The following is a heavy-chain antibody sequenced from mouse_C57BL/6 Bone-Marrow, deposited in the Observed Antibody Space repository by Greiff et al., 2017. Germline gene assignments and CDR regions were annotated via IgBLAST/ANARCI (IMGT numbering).Heavy chain of an antibody. CDR3: ARRYGSSPYYYAMDY. V-gene: IGHV1-18*01. J-gene: IGHJ4*01. D-gene: IGHD1-1*01. CDR2: INPNNGGT. Sequence: EVQRVESGPELVKPGASVKIPCKASGYTFTDYNMDWVKQSHGKSLEWIGDINPNNGGTIYNQKFKGKATLTVDKSSSTAYMELRSLTSEDTAVYYCARRYGSSPYYYAMDYWGQGTSVTVSS. CDR1: GYTFTDYN.